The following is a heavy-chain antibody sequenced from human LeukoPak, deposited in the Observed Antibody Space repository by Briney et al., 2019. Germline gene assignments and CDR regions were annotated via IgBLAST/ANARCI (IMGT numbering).Heavy chain of an antibody. Sequence: GGSLRLSCAASGFTFSSYWMYWVRQAPGKGLVWVSRINSDGSSTSYADSVKGRFTISRDNAKNTLYLQMNSLRAEDTAVYYCAREFSVDCGGDCPNWFDPWGQGPRSPSP. D-gene: IGHD2-21*01. V-gene: IGHV3-74*01. CDR3: AREFSVDCGGDCPNWFDP. CDR2: INSDGSST. CDR1: GFTFSSYW. J-gene: IGHJ5*02.